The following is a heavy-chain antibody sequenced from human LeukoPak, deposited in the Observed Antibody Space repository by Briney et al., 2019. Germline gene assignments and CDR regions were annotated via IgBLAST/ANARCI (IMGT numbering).Heavy chain of an antibody. V-gene: IGHV3-23*01. CDR3: ADFGSGSYCFDY. CDR1: GFTFSSYA. CDR2: ISGRGGST. Sequence: PGGSLRLSCAASGFTFSSYAMSWVRQAPGKGLEWVSAISGRGGSTYYADSVKGRFTISRDNSKNTLYLQMDSLRAEDTAIYYCADFGSGSYCFDYWGQGTLVTVSS. D-gene: IGHD3-10*01. J-gene: IGHJ4*02.